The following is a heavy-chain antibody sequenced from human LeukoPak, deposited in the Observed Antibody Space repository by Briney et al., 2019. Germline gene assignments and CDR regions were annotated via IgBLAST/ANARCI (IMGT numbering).Heavy chain of an antibody. CDR3: ARDSSPYYYDSSGWGDAY. D-gene: IGHD3-22*01. CDR1: GYTFTSYG. J-gene: IGHJ4*02. Sequence: SVKVSCKASGYTFTSYGISWVRQAPGQGLEWMGRIIPIFGTANYAQKFQGRVTITTDESTSTAYMELSSLRSEDTAVYYCARDSSPYYYDSSGWGDAYWGQGTLVTVSS. V-gene: IGHV1-69*05. CDR2: IIPIFGTA.